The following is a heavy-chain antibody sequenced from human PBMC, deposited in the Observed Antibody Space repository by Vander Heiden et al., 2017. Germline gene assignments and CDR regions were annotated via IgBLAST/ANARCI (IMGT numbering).Heavy chain of an antibody. D-gene: IGHD3-10*01. CDR1: GFILSTFG. CDR2: ILFDESKS. Sequence: QVQLSESGGGVAQPGRSLRLACAASGFILSTFGLHWVRQAPGRGMEWVEVILFDESKSYYADPVKGRFTISRDNSKNALYLQMDSLRAEDTAVYYCARDISMIRGQIPSWLRGPDYWGQGTLVTVSS. J-gene: IGHJ4*02. CDR3: ARDISMIRGQIPSWLRGPDY. V-gene: IGHV3-33*01.